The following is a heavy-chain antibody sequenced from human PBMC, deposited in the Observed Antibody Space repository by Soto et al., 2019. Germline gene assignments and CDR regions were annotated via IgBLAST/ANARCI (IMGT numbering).Heavy chain of an antibody. V-gene: IGHV3-30*18. Sequence: GGSLRLSCTASGFTFSSYGMHWVRQAPGKGLEWVAVISYDGSNKYYADSVKGRFTISRDNSKNTLYLQMNSLRAEDTAVYYCAKMGIVATISTYYYYGMDVWGQGTTVTVSS. J-gene: IGHJ6*02. CDR1: GFTFSSYG. CDR2: ISYDGSNK. CDR3: AKMGIVATISTYYYYGMDV. D-gene: IGHD5-12*01.